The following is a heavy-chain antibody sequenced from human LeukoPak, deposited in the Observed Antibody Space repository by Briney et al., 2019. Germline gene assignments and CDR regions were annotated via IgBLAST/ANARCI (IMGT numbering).Heavy chain of an antibody. D-gene: IGHD2-15*01. J-gene: IGHJ6*02. CDR1: GYSFTIYW. Sequence: GESLKISCKDSGYSFTIYWIGWVRQMPGKGLEWMGIIYPGDSHTRYSPSFQGQVTISADKSIGTAYLQWSSLKASDTAIYYCAGGPTVYGMDVWGQGTTVTVSS. V-gene: IGHV5-51*01. CDR3: AGGPTVYGMDV. CDR2: IYPGDSHT.